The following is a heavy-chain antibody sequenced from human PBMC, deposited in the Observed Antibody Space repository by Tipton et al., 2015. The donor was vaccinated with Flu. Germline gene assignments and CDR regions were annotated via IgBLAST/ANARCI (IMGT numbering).Heavy chain of an antibody. Sequence: TLSLTCTVSGGSIRGYYWNWIRQFPGKGLEWIGFVYYTGSTNYKSSLKSRVTISTDTSTNQVSLKMNSVIAADTAVYYCARQKGGISSGYYYYFDYWGQGTLVTVSS. CDR1: GGSIRGYY. CDR2: VYYTGST. V-gene: IGHV4-59*01. D-gene: IGHD3-22*01. CDR3: ARQKGGISSGYYYYFDY. J-gene: IGHJ4*02.